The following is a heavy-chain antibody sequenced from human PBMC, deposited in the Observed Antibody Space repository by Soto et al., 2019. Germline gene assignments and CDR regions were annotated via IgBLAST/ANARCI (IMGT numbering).Heavy chain of an antibody. CDR2: INHSGST. V-gene: IGHV4-34*01. D-gene: IGHD1-20*01. J-gene: IGHJ4*01. Sequence: PSQTLSLTCAVYGGNFIGSYCSWIRQPPGKRIEWLGEINHSGSTNYNGTLKSRVTISGDSSKKQFSLKLSSVTAADTAVYYCARSNREGITGTTWLYYFGYRRHGTLVTVAS. CDR1: GGNFIGSY. CDR3: ARSNREGITGTTWLYYFGY.